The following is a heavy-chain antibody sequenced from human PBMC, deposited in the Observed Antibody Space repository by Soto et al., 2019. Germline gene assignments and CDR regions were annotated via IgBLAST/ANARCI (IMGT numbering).Heavy chain of an antibody. Sequence: EVQLVESGGGLVQPGGSLRVSCAASGFTFSSYSMNWVRQAPGKGLEWVSYISSSSSTIYYADSVKGRFTISRDNAKNSLYLQMNSLRAEDTAVYYCARGGGCSGGSCNFDYWGQGTLVTVSS. J-gene: IGHJ4*02. CDR2: ISSSSSTI. CDR1: GFTFSSYS. V-gene: IGHV3-48*01. D-gene: IGHD2-15*01. CDR3: ARGGGCSGGSCNFDY.